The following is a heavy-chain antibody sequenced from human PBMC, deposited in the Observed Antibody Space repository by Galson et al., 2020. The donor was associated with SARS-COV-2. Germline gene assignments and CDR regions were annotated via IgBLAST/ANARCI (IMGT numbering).Heavy chain of an antibody. CDR1: GFSFSNYW. Sequence: TGGSLRLSCAASGFSFSNYWMHWVRQGPGKGLVWVSRINPDGTRTTYADSVEGRFTISRDNAKNTLYLQMSSLRAEDSAVYYCTRANYLRGHFDFWCQGTLITVSS. CDR3: TRANYLRGHFDF. J-gene: IGHJ4*02. D-gene: IGHD3-10*01. CDR2: INPDGTRT. V-gene: IGHV3-74*03.